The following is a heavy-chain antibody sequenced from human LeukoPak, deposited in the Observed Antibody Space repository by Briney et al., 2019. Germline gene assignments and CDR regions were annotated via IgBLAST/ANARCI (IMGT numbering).Heavy chain of an antibody. V-gene: IGHV3-21*01. CDR1: GYTFSSYS. J-gene: IGHJ4*02. CDR3: ARGGSGSYYHLFDY. D-gene: IGHD3-10*01. CDR2: ISSSISYI. Sequence: GGSLRLLCAASGYTFSSYSMNWVRQAPGRGLEDVSSISSSISYIYYADSVKGRFTLSRDNAKNSLYLQMNSQRAEDTAVYYCARGGSGSYYHLFDYWGQGNLVTVSS.